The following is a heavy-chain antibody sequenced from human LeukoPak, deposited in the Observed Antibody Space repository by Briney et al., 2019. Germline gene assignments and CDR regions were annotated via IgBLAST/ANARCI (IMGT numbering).Heavy chain of an antibody. CDR2: IYYSGST. Sequence: SSETLSLTCTVSGGSISSYYWSWIRQPPGKGLEWIGYIYYSGSTNYNPPLKSRVTISVDTSKNQFSLKLSSVTAADTAVYYCARGRGYSGYENWFDPWGQGTLVAVSS. CDR3: ARGRGYSGYENWFDP. CDR1: GGSISSYY. V-gene: IGHV4-59*08. J-gene: IGHJ5*02. D-gene: IGHD5-12*01.